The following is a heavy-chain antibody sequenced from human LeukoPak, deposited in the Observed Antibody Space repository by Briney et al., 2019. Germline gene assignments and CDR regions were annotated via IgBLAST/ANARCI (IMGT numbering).Heavy chain of an antibody. V-gene: IGHV3-53*01. D-gene: IGHD3-22*01. CDR3: ARGDSSGYPVKD. CDR2: IYSGGST. J-gene: IGHJ4*02. CDR1: GFTVSSNY. Sequence: PGGSLRLSCAASGFTVSSNYMSWVRQAPGKGLECVSVIYSGGSTYYADSVKGRYTISRDNSKNTLYLQMNSLRAEDTAVYYCARGDSSGYPVKDWGQGTLVTVSS.